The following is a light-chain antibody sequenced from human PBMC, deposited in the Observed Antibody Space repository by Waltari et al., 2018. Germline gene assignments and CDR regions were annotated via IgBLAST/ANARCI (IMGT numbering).Light chain of an antibody. CDR2: DVS. Sequence: QSALTQPPSASGSPGQSVTISCTGTTSDIGGYKFVSWFQQHPGKAPKLVIYDVSERPSGVPDRFSGSKSGSTATLTVSGLQAEDEADYYCSSYGGKNNLIFGGGTTLTVL. J-gene: IGLJ2*01. CDR3: SSYGGKNNLI. CDR1: TSDIGGYKF. V-gene: IGLV2-8*01.